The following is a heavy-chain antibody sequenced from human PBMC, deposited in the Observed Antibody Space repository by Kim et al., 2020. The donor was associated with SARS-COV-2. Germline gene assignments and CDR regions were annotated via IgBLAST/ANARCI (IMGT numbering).Heavy chain of an antibody. CDR3: VRLNPLNAACYFDY. D-gene: IGHD2-15*01. Sequence: SETMSLTCTVSGSSINNYYWTWIRQPAGKRLEWIGRIYSCGRTDYNPSLKSRLSMSLPPSKNQFPLRLSSVTAADTAVYYCVRLNPLNAACYFDYWGQRT. J-gene: IGHJ4*02. V-gene: IGHV4-4*07. CDR1: GSSINNYY. CDR2: IYSCGRT.